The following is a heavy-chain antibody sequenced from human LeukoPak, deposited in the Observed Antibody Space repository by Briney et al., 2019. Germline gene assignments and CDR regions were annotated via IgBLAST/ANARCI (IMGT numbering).Heavy chain of an antibody. CDR2: IYPGDSDT. CDR1: VFSFTSYW. J-gene: IGHJ4*02. D-gene: IGHD6-13*01. V-gene: IGHV5-51*01. CDR3: ARLPIAAAADY. Sequence: PGESLKISCKASVFSFTSYWIGWVRQMPGKGLEWMGIIYPGDSDTRYSPSFQGQVTISADKSISTAYLQWSSLRASDTAMYYCARLPIAAAADYWGQGTLVTVSS.